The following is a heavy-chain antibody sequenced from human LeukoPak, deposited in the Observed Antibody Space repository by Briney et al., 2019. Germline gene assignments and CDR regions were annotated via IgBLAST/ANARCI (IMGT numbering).Heavy chain of an antibody. Sequence: GGSLRLSCAASGFTVSSNYMSWVRQAPGKGLEWVSVIYSGGSTYYADSVKGRFTISRDNSKNTLYLQMNNLRAEDTAVYYCARAGYSSSSVLDYWGQGTLVTVSS. CDR1: GFTVSSNY. CDR2: IYSGGST. D-gene: IGHD6-6*01. CDR3: ARAGYSSSSVLDY. V-gene: IGHV3-53*01. J-gene: IGHJ4*02.